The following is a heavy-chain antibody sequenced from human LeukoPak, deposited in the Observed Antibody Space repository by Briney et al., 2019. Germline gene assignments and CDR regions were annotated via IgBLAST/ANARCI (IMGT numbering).Heavy chain of an antibody. CDR3: AKDHGGNSWGVFQH. Sequence: QPGASLTLSCAASGFTLRSYAMSWARHAPGKRREWVSSIMGSGASTYYADSGQGRFTISRDNSKHTLYLQMNSVGAEDTAVYYCAKDHGGNSWGVFQHWGQGTLVTVSS. J-gene: IGHJ1*01. D-gene: IGHD4-23*01. CDR1: GFTLRSYA. V-gene: IGHV3-23*01. CDR2: IMGSGAST.